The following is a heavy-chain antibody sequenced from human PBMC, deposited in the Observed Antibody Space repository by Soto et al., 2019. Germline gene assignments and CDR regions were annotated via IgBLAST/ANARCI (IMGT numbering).Heavy chain of an antibody. J-gene: IGHJ4*02. Sequence: QVQLVQSGAEVKKPGASVKVSCKASGYTFTDYYIHWVRQAPGQGLEWMGLINPSGGSASYAQKFRGRATMTRETSTSTVYMELSSLRSEDTAVYYCARDHPLGGGPKRDFEYWGQGTLVTVSS. V-gene: IGHV1-46*01. CDR2: INPSGGSA. D-gene: IGHD3-16*01. CDR1: GYTFTDYY. CDR3: ARDHPLGGGPKRDFEY.